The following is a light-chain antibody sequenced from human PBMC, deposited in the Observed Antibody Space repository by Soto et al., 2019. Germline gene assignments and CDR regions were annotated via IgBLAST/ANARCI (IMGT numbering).Light chain of an antibody. CDR3: SSYTSSSTLYV. V-gene: IGLV2-14*01. CDR2: DVS. Sequence: QSALTQPASVSGSPGQSITISCTGTSSDVGGYNYVSWYQQHPGKAPKLMIYDVSNRPSGVSNRFSGSKSGNTASLTISGLQAEDGADYYCSSYTSSSTLYVFGTGTKLTDL. J-gene: IGLJ1*01. CDR1: SSDVGGYNY.